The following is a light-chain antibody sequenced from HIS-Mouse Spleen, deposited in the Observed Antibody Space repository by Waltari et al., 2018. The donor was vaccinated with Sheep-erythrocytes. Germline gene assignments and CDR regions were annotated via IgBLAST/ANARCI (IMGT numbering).Light chain of an antibody. CDR1: SSDVGGYNY. CDR2: DFS. CDR3: CSYAGSYNQV. V-gene: IGLV2-11*01. Sequence: QSALTQPRSVSGSPGQSVTISCTGTSSDVGGYNYVSWYQQHPGKAPKLMIYDFSKRPYWAPDRFSGSKSGNTASLTISGLQAEDEADYYCCSYAGSYNQVFATGTKVTVL. J-gene: IGLJ1*01.